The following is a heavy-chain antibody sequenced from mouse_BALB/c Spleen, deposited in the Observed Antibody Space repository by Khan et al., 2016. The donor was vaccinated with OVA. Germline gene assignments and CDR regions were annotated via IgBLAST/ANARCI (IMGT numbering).Heavy chain of an antibody. CDR3: TRSRWLLPAMDY. D-gene: IGHD2-3*01. CDR2: INTNTGQP. V-gene: IGHV9-3*02. Sequence: QIQLVQSGPELKKPGETVKISCKASGYTFTNYGMNWMKQTPGKGLTWMGWINTNTGQPTYVEDFKGRFAFSLETSARTAYLQITNLKDEDTATYFCTRSRWLLPAMDYWGQGTSVTVSS. CDR1: GYTFTNYG. J-gene: IGHJ4*01.